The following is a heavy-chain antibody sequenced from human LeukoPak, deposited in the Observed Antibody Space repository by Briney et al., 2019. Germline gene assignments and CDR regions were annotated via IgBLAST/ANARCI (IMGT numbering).Heavy chain of an antibody. J-gene: IGHJ6*03. Sequence: QSGGTLRLSCAASGFTFSSYGMSWVRQAPGKGLEWVSAISGSGGSTYYANSVKGRFTISRDNSKNTLYLQMNSLRAEDTAVYYCAKVDYSNYYYYYYMDVWGKGTTVTVSS. CDR2: ISGSGGST. V-gene: IGHV3-23*01. CDR3: AKVDYSNYYYYYYMDV. CDR1: GFTFSSYG. D-gene: IGHD4-11*01.